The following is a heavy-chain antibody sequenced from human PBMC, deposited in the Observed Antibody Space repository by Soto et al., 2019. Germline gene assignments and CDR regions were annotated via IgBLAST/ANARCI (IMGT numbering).Heavy chain of an antibody. CDR2: IIPIFGTA. V-gene: IGHV1-69*06. CDR1: GGTFSSYA. CDR3: ARDANFYDSSGYRYFDY. J-gene: IGHJ4*02. D-gene: IGHD3-22*01. Sequence: ASVKVSCKASGGTFSSYAISWVRQAPGQGLEWMGGIIPIFGTANYAQKFQGRVTITADKSTSTAYMELSSLRSEDTAVYYCARDANFYDSSGYRYFDYWGQGTLVTVSA.